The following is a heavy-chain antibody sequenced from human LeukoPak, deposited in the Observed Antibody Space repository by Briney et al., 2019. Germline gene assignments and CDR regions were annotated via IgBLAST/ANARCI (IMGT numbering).Heavy chain of an antibody. CDR3: AREYYGSGSYDV. CDR1: GFTFSSYA. D-gene: IGHD3-10*01. V-gene: IGHV3-64*01. J-gene: IGHJ4*02. Sequence: GGSLRLSCAASGFTFSSYAMYWVRQAPGKGLEYVSAISSNGGSTYYANSVKGRFTISRDNSKNTLYLQMGSLRAEDMAVYYCAREYYGSGSYDVWGQGTLVTVSS. CDR2: ISSNGGST.